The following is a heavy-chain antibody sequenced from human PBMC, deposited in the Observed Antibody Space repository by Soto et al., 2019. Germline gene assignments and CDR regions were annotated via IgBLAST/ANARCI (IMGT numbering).Heavy chain of an antibody. Sequence: QITLKESGPTLVRPTQTLTLTCTFSGFSLSTSGVGVGWIRQPPGKALEWLALIYWDDDKRYSPSLKSRLTITKDTSKIQGVLTMTNMDPVDRATYYGAHSRCGGYCVQSYSSHYYDGMDVWGQGTTVTVSS. J-gene: IGHJ6*02. CDR3: AHSRCGGYCVQSYSSHYYDGMDV. D-gene: IGHD2-21*02. CDR2: IYWDDDK. CDR1: GFSLSTSGVG. V-gene: IGHV2-5*02.